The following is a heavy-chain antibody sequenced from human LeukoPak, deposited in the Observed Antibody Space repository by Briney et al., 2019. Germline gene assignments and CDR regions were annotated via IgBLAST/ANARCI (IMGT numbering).Heavy chain of an antibody. J-gene: IGHJ4*02. CDR1: GFTVSNNY. Sequence: GGSLRLSCAASGFTVSNNYMSWVRQAPGKGLEWVSIIYSGGSTYYAGSVKGRFTISRGNSKNTLYLQMNSLRAEDTAVYYCARDRSYTVLRHYFDYWGQGTLVTVSS. V-gene: IGHV3-66*01. CDR3: ARDRSYTVLRHYFDY. D-gene: IGHD3-16*02. CDR2: IYSGGST.